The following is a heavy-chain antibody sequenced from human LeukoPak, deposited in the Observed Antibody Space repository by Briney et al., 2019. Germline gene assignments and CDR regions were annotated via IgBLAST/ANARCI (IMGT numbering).Heavy chain of an antibody. Sequence: GEPLNISCQASGYTFTSYWISWVRQMPGKGLEWMGMIDPSDSYTNYSPSFQGHVTISADKSISTAYLQWSSLKASDTAMYYCARQPIGHRGWFDPWGQGTLVTVSS. CDR1: GYTFTSYW. CDR2: IDPSDSYT. D-gene: IGHD2-21*01. V-gene: IGHV5-10-1*01. J-gene: IGHJ5*02. CDR3: ARQPIGHRGWFDP.